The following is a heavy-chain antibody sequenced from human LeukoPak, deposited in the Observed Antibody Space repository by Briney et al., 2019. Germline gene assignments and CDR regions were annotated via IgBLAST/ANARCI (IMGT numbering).Heavy chain of an antibody. CDR3: ARDHSGIQLWLYFDC. CDR1: GFTFSSYA. CDR2: ISYDGSNK. Sequence: PGGSLRLSCAASGFTFSSYATHWVRQAPGKGLEWVAVISYDGSNKYYADSVKGRFTISRDNSKNTLYLQMNSLRAEDTAVYYCARDHSGIQLWLYFDCWGQGTLVTVSS. J-gene: IGHJ4*02. V-gene: IGHV3-30*04. D-gene: IGHD5-18*01.